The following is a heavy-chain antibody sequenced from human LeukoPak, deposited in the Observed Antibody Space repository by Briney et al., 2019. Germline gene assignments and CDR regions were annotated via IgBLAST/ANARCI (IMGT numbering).Heavy chain of an antibody. Sequence: SETLSLTCTVSGGSTSSSGYYWGWIRQPPGNGLEWIGTIYYSGSTYYNPSLKSRVTISVDTSKNQFSLKLRSVTAADTAVYYCARIRDTSGWYPYYYYMDVWGKGTTVTVSS. CDR2: IYYSGST. D-gene: IGHD6-19*01. J-gene: IGHJ6*03. CDR1: GGSTSSSGYY. V-gene: IGHV4-39*07. CDR3: ARIRDTSGWYPYYYYMDV.